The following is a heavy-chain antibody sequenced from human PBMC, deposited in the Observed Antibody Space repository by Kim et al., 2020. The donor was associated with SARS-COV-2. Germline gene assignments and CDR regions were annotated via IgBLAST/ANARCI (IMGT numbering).Heavy chain of an antibody. V-gene: IGHV3-11*01. CDR3: AGDDRSGYFPNY. CDR2: ISSSGSTT. D-gene: IGHD3-22*01. J-gene: IGHJ4*02. CDR1: GFTFSDYY. Sequence: GGSLRLSCAASGFTFSDYYMSWIRQAPGKGLEWVSYISSSGSTTYYADSVKGRFTISRDNTKNSLYLQMNSLTAEDTAVYYCAGDDRSGYFPNYWGQGTLVIVSS.